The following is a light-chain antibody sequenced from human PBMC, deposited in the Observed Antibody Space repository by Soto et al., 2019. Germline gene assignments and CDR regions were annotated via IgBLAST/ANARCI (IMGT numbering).Light chain of an antibody. CDR1: QGVGGSY. V-gene: IGKV3-20*01. CDR2: GAS. CDR3: QQYGRLPFT. J-gene: IGKJ2*01. Sequence: ETVLTQSPGTLSLSPGEGATLSCWASQGVGGSYLAWYQQKPGQAPRLLIHGASSRATGIPDRFSGSASGTDFTLTVSRLEPEDFAVYYCQQYGRLPFTFGQGTKLEIK.